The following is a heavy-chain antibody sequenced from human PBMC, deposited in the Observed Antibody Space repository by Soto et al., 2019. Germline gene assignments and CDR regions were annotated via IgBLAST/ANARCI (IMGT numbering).Heavy chain of an antibody. J-gene: IGHJ6*02. CDR1: GFTFSKYA. CDR3: AKGRGGWRNYGMDV. CDR2: ISYDGRNE. V-gene: IGHV3-30*18. D-gene: IGHD6-19*01. Sequence: QVKLVESGGGMVQPGRSLRLSCVASGFTFSKYAMDWVRQAPGKGLKWVAIISYDGRNEYYAGSVKGRFTISRDNSKNTLYLQMNILRPEDTAVYYCAKGRGGWRNYGMDVWGQGTTVTVSS.